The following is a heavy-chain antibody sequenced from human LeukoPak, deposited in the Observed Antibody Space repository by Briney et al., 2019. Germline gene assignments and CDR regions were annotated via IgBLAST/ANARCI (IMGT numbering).Heavy chain of an antibody. CDR2: IKQDGSEK. CDR1: GFTFSSYW. CDR3: ARVSSSHSSNYDFWSGYKEAYYYYGMDV. V-gene: IGHV3-7*01. J-gene: IGHJ6*02. D-gene: IGHD3-3*01. Sequence: GGSLRLSCAASGFTFSSYWMSWDRQAPGKGLEWVANIKQDGSEKYYVDSVKGRFTISRDNAKNLLYLQMNSLRAEDTAVYYCARVSSSHSSNYDFWSGYKEAYYYYGMDVWGQGTTVTVSS.